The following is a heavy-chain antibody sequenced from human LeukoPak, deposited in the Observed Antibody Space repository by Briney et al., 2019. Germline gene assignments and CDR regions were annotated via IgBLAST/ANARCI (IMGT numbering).Heavy chain of an antibody. J-gene: IGHJ4*02. V-gene: IGHV1-69*01. Sequence: GSSVKVSCKASGGTFSSYAISWVRQAPGQGLEWMGGIIPIFGTANYAQKFQGRVTITADESTSTAYMELSSLRSEDTAVYYRASNSIAAHDYYFDYWGQGALVTVSS. CDR3: ASNSIAAHDYYFDY. CDR1: GGTFSSYA. D-gene: IGHD6-6*01. CDR2: IIPIFGTA.